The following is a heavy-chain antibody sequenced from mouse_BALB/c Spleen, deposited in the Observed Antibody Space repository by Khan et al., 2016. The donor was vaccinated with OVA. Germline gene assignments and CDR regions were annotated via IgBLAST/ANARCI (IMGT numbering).Heavy chain of an antibody. D-gene: IGHD2-10*01. J-gene: IGHJ4*01. Sequence: QVQLKESGPGLVAPSQSLSITCTVSGFSLTGYGVNWVRQPPGKGLEWLGMIWGDGSTDYNSALKSRLSISKDNSKSQVFLKMNSLQNDDTSGYYCGRAYYGNNRDAMNYWGQGTSVTVSS. CDR2: IWGDGST. V-gene: IGHV2-6-7*01. CDR3: GRAYYGNNRDAMNY. CDR1: GFSLTGYG.